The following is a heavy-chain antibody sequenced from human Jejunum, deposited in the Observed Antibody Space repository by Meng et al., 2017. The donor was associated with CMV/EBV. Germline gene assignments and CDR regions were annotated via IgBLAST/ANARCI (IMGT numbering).Heavy chain of an antibody. CDR1: GGSFSGYY. V-gene: IGHV4-34*01. D-gene: IGHD2-2*02. CDR3: ARGFLTTGCCTLDY. Sequence: HVQLQVWGAGLLKPSETLSLTCAVYGGSFSGYYWNWIRQSPRQGLEWIGGIDHSGNTNYSPSLKSRVTISIDTSKHQFSLNLTSVTAPDTAVYYCARGFLTTGCCTLDYWGQGTMVTVSS. J-gene: IGHJ4*02. CDR2: IDHSGNT.